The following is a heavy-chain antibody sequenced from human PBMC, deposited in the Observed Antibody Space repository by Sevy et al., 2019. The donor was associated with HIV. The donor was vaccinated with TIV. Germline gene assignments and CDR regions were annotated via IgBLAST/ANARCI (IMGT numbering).Heavy chain of an antibody. J-gene: IGHJ5*02. V-gene: IGHV1-24*01. CDR3: ATVGLRYYSGASSYQGDWFDP. CDR2: FDPQDGET. CDR1: GYTLTKLS. D-gene: IGHD2-15*01. Sequence: ASVKVSCKVSGYTLTKLSIHWVRQAPGKGLEWMGDFDPQDGETLYGERFQGRLTMTVDKSTDTAYMELSSLTSEDTAVYYCATVGLRYYSGASSYQGDWFDPWGQGTLVTVSS.